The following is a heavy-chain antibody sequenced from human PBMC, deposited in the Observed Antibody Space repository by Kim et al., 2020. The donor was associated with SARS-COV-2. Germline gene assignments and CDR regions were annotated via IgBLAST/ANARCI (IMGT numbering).Heavy chain of an antibody. D-gene: IGHD4-17*01. Sequence: SETLSLTCTVSGGSISSYYWSWIRQPPGKGLEWIGYIYYSGSTNYNPSLKSRVTISVDTSKNQFSLKLSSVTAADTAVYYCARLAVPAYGMDVWGQGTTVTVSS. CDR3: ARLAVPAYGMDV. CDR1: GGSISSYY. CDR2: IYYSGST. J-gene: IGHJ6*02. V-gene: IGHV4-59*08.